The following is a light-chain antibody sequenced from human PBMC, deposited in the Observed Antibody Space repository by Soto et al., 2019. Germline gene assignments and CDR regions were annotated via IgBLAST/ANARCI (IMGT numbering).Light chain of an antibody. Sequence: QSALTQPPSASGSPGQSVTISCTGTSSDVGGYNYVSWYQQHPGKAPKLMIYEVSKRPSGVPDRFSGSKSGNTASLTISGLQAEDEADYYCCSYATGDSAVFGGGTQLTVL. V-gene: IGLV2-8*01. CDR3: CSYATGDSAV. CDR1: SSDVGGYNY. J-gene: IGLJ7*01. CDR2: EVS.